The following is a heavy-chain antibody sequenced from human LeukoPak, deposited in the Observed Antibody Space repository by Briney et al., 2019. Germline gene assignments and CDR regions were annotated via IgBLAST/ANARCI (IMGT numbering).Heavy chain of an antibody. D-gene: IGHD2-15*01. J-gene: IGHJ6*02. Sequence: GGSLRLSCAASGFTFSSYWMSWVRQAPGKGLEWVANIKQDGSEKYYVDSVKGRFTISRDNSKNTLYLQMNSLRAEDTAVYYCAKEQLYCSGGSCYEVVDYYGMDVWGQGTTVTVSS. CDR2: IKQDGSEK. CDR1: GFTFSSYW. V-gene: IGHV3-7*01. CDR3: AKEQLYCSGGSCYEVVDYYGMDV.